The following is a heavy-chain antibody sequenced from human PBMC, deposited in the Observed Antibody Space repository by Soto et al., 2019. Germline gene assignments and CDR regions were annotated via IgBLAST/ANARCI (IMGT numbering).Heavy chain of an antibody. Sequence: PSETVALTCTVSGGSISSYYWSWIRQPPGKGLEWIGYIYYSGGTNYNPSLKSRVTISVDTSKNQFSLKLSSVTAADTAVYYCARANSGYAFGIFGYWGQGTLVTVSS. J-gene: IGHJ4*02. CDR3: ARANSGYAFGIFGY. CDR1: GGSISSYY. CDR2: IYYSGGT. V-gene: IGHV4-59*01. D-gene: IGHD5-12*01.